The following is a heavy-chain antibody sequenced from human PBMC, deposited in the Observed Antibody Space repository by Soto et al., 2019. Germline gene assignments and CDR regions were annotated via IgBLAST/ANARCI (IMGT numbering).Heavy chain of an antibody. J-gene: IGHJ4*01. CDR1: GFIFSNAW. D-gene: IGHD2-2*01. Sequence: LRLSCAASGFIFSNAWINWVRQAPGKGLEWVGRIKSKADGGTTDFAAPVKGRFAISRDDSKNMMYMEMSSLRTEDTAVYYCTTDSYINMPIVCSDYWGHGTLVTV. V-gene: IGHV3-15*07. CDR2: IKSKADGGTT. CDR3: TTDSYINMPIVCSDY.